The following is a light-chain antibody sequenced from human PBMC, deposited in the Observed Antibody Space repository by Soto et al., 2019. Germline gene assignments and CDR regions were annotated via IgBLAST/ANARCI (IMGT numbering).Light chain of an antibody. V-gene: IGLV2-8*01. CDR1: SSDVGGYNY. CDR3: SSYVGNNNGV. CDR2: EVT. J-gene: IGLJ1*01. Sequence: QSVLTQPPSASGSPGQSVTISCTGTSSDVGGYNYVSWYQQHPGKAPKLMLYEVTKRPSGVPDRFSGSKSGNTASLTVSGLQAEDEADYYCSSYVGNNNGVFGTGTKLTVL.